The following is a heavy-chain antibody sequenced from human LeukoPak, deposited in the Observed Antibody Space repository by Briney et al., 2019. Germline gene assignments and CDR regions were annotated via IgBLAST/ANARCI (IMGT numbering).Heavy chain of an antibody. D-gene: IGHD5/OR15-5a*01. CDR1: GYHFTDYH. J-gene: IGHJ5*02. V-gene: IGHV1-2*02. CDR2: ISTDSGDT. Sequence: ASVKVSCKVSGYHFTDYHVHWVRQAPGQGLEWVGRISTDSGDTIYAPKFQGRVAVTRDTSINTAYIEISRLTSDDAAVYYCAGLGSTVKGRIDPWGQGTPVTVSS. CDR3: AGLGSTVKGRIDP.